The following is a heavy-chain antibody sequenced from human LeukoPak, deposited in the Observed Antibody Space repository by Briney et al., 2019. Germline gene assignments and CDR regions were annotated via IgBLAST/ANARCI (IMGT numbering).Heavy chain of an antibody. Sequence: PSETLSLTCTVSGGFISSYYWSWIRQPPGKGVEWIGYIYYSGSTNYNPSLKSRVTVSVDTSKNQFSLKLSSVTAADTAVYYCARGQWLPLDAIDIWGQGTMVTVSS. CDR3: ARGQWLPLDAIDI. CDR2: IYYSGST. D-gene: IGHD6-19*01. J-gene: IGHJ3*02. CDR1: GGFISSYY. V-gene: IGHV4-59*13.